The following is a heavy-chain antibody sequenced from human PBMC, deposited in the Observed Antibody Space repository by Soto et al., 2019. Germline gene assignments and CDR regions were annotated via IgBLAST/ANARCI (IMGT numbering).Heavy chain of an antibody. D-gene: IGHD2-15*01. Sequence: SVKVSCHAPGGTFSSYAISWVPQAPGQGLGWMGGIIPIFATANYAQKFQGRGTITADESPSTAYMELRSLRSEDTAVYYCARQWSYGSNVDYWGQGTLVTVSA. J-gene: IGHJ4*02. CDR2: IIPIFATA. V-gene: IGHV1-69*13. CDR3: ARQWSYGSNVDY. CDR1: GGTFSSYA.